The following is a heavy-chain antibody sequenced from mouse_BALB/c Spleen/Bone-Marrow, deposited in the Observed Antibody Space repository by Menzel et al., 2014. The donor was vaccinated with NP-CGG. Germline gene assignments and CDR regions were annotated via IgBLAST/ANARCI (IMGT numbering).Heavy chain of an antibody. Sequence: EAQVVESGAELVKPGASVKLSCTASGFNIKDTYMHWVKQRPEQGLEWIGRIDPANGNTKYDPKFQGKATITADTSSNTAYLQLSSLTSEDTAVYYCAVYDYGGFAYWGQGTLVTVSA. CDR2: IDPANGNT. J-gene: IGHJ3*01. V-gene: IGHV14-3*02. CDR3: AVYDYGGFAY. D-gene: IGHD2-4*01. CDR1: GFNIKDTY.